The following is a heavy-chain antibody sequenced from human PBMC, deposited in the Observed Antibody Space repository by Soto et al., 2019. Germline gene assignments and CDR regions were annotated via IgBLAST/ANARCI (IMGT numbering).Heavy chain of an antibody. V-gene: IGHV3-23*01. CDR3: ATRGSGSYYDY. J-gene: IGHJ4*02. CDR1: GFTFSSYA. Sequence: EVQLLESGGGLVQPGGSLRLSCAASGFTFSSYAMRWVRQAPGKGLEWVSAISGSGGSPYYADSVKGRFTISRDNSKNTLYLQMNSLRAEDTAVYYCATRGSGSYYDYWGQGTLVTVSS. CDR2: ISGSGGSP. D-gene: IGHD1-26*01.